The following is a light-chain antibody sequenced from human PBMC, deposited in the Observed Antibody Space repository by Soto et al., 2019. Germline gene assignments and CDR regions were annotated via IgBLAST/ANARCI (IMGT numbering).Light chain of an antibody. CDR2: DVT. V-gene: IGLV2-11*01. Sequence: VLAQPRSVSGSPGQSVTISCIGTSSDVGGYNYVSWYQQHSGKPPKVMIFDVTKRPSGVPDRFSGSKSGNTASLTISGLQAEDEADYYCCSYAGNSWVFGIGTKVTVL. CDR3: CSYAGNSWV. J-gene: IGLJ1*01. CDR1: SSDVGGYNY.